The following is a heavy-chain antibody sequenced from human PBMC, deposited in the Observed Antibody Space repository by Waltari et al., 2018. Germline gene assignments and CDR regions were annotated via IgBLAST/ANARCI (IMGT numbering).Heavy chain of an antibody. J-gene: IGHJ4*02. V-gene: IGHV4-34*13. D-gene: IGHD1-26*01. CDR3: AGGPFEVGATGVDY. Sequence: TNYNPSLKSRVTITVDTSKNQFSLKLSSVTAADTAVYYCAGGPFEVGATGVDYWGQGTLVTVSS. CDR2: T.